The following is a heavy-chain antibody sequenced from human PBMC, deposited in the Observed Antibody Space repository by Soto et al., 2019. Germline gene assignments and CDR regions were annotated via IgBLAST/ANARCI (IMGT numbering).Heavy chain of an antibody. V-gene: IGHV3-30*03. CDR3: ATGAAAGTDYDYGMDV. D-gene: IGHD6-13*01. J-gene: IGHJ6*02. Sequence: VQLVESGGGVVQPGRSLRLSCAASGFTFSSYGMHWVRQAPGKGLEWVAVISYDGSNKYYADSVKGRFTISRDNSKNTLYLQIISLTDADTAVYYCATGAAAGTDYDYGMDVWGQGTTVTVSS. CDR1: GFTFSSYG. CDR2: ISYDGSNK.